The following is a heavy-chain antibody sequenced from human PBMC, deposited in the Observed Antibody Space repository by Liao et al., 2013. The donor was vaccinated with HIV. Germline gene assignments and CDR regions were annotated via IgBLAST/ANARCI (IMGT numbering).Heavy chain of an antibody. Sequence: QVQLQESGSGLVKPSETVSLTCTVSGGSMSSSFWSWIRQPPGKGLEWIGSIQNSGSTNYNPSLKSRVTISLDTSKNQFSLKLNSVTAADTAVYYCARGKRWLQLHWYFDLWAVAPWSLSLQ. CDR3: ARGKRWLQLHWYFDL. J-gene: IGHJ2*01. D-gene: IGHD5-24*01. V-gene: IGHV4-59*01. CDR1: GGSMSSSF. CDR2: IQNSGST.